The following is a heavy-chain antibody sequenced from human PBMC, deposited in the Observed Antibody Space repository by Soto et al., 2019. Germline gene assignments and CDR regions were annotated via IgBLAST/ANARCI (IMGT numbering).Heavy chain of an antibody. CDR3: AADVGGYIYGLARH. J-gene: IGHJ4*02. D-gene: IGHD4-17*01. CDR1: GGSLSCSNW. Sequence: PETLSLTCAFSGGSLSCSNWWSWIRQPPGKGLEWIVEIYHSGSTNYNPSLKSRVTISVDKSKNQFSLKLSSVTAEDTAVYYCAADVGGYIYGLARHWGPGTLVTVSS. V-gene: IGHV4-4*03. CDR2: IYHSGST.